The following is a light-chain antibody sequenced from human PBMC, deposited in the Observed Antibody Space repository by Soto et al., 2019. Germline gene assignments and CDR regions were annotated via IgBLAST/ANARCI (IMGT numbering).Light chain of an antibody. J-gene: IGKJ4*01. CDR1: QGISSW. Sequence: DIQMTQSPSSVSASVGDRVTITCRASQGISSWFAWDQQKPGKAPELLIYDASSLQSGVPSRFRGSVYGTDFTLTMSSRQPEDFATYYCQLGNRFAPTFGGGTKVEIK. CDR3: QLGNRFAPT. V-gene: IGKV1-12*01. CDR2: DAS.